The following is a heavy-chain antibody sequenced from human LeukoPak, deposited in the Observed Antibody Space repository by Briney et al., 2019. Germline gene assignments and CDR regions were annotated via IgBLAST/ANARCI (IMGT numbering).Heavy chain of an antibody. J-gene: IGHJ3*01. CDR3: ARGRFGNPLQLQPRRPFDL. CDR1: GGSFNGYY. Sequence: SETLSLTCAVYGGSFNGYYWSWIRQTPGKGLEWIGEINRSGTTNSNPSLRSRVSMSVDASKSQVSLRLRSVTAADTAIFYCARGRFGNPLQLQPRRPFDLWGQGTAVIVSS. V-gene: IGHV4-34*01. D-gene: IGHD1-1*01. CDR2: INRSGTT.